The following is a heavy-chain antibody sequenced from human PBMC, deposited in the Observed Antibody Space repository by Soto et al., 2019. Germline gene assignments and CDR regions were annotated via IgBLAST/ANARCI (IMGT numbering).Heavy chain of an antibody. J-gene: IGHJ6*02. CDR3: ARDRVTVLYGAYNYNAMDA. CDR2: IVPMFGAP. Sequence: QVQLVQSGPEVKKPGSSVKVSCKASGGTFSSYAISWVRQAPGQGLELMGGIVPMFGAPNYAQRFQGRVTITADKSTRTAYMELSSLRPEDTSVYYCARDRVTVLYGAYNYNAMDAWGQGTTVTVAS. CDR1: GGTFSSYA. D-gene: IGHD4-17*01. V-gene: IGHV1-69*14.